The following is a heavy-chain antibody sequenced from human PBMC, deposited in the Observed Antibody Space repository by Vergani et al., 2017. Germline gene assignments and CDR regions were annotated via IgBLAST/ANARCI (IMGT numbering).Heavy chain of an antibody. D-gene: IGHD2-2*01. CDR1: GFTFSDYY. CDR3: ASCTSCYGSHYYGMDV. V-gene: IGHV3-11*05. Sequence: QVQLVESGGGLVKPGGSLRLSCAASGFTFSDYYMSWIRQAPGKGLELVSYISSSSSYTNYADSVKGRFTISRDNAKNSLYLQMNSLRAEDTAVYYCASCTSCYGSHYYGMDVWGQGTTVTVSS. J-gene: IGHJ6*02. CDR2: ISSSSSYT.